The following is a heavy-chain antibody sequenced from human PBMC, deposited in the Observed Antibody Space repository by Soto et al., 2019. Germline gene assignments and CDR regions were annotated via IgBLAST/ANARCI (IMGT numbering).Heavy chain of an antibody. CDR2: IITIFGTA. CDR3: ARDGGRHSGGIDY. D-gene: IGHD1-26*01. J-gene: IGHJ4*02. V-gene: IGHV1-69*01. CDR1: GGTFSSYA. Sequence: QLQLVQSGAEVKKPGSSVKVSCKASGGTFSSYAINWVRQAPGQGLEWMGEIITIFGTANYAQKFQGRVKITADESKSTAYMELSSLISEDTAVYYCARDGGRHSGGIDYWSQGTLVTVSS.